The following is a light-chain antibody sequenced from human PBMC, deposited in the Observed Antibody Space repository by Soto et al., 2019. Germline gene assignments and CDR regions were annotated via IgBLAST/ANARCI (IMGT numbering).Light chain of an antibody. CDR1: SSDVGGYNY. Sequence: QSALTQPASVSGSPGQSITISCTGTSSDVGGYNYVSWYQQHPGKAPKLMIYEVSNRPSGVSNRFSGSKSGNTASLTISGLQAEGEADYYCSSYTSGSTLVFGGGTKVTVL. V-gene: IGLV2-14*01. CDR2: EVS. J-gene: IGLJ3*02. CDR3: SSYTSGSTLV.